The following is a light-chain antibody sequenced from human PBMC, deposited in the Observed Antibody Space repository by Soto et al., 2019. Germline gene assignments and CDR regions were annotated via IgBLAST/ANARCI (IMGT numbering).Light chain of an antibody. Sequence: QSVLTQPPSASGSPGQSVTISCTGTSSDVGGYDYVSWYQQHPGKAPKLMIYEVTIRPSGVSDRFSGSKSGNTASLTVSGLQAEDEADYYCSSYTGGNPSYVFGTGTKLT. CDR3: SSYTGGNPSYV. V-gene: IGLV2-8*01. CDR1: SSDVGGYDY. CDR2: EVT. J-gene: IGLJ1*01.